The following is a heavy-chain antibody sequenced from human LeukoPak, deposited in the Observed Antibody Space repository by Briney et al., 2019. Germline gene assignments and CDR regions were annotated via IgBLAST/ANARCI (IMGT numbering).Heavy chain of an antibody. J-gene: IGHJ3*02. CDR2: IIPIYGTA. CDR1: GCTFSIYA. D-gene: IGHD1-26*01. V-gene: IGHV1-69*13. Sequence: SVTLSCNSSGCTFSIYAISRVRQAPGQGLEWMGGIIPIYGTANYAQKFQGRVTLSADASTSTDYMEMSSLRSENTAVYYCARVLTAYYYLVDDAFDIWGQGTVVTVSS. CDR3: ARVLTAYYYLVDDAFDI.